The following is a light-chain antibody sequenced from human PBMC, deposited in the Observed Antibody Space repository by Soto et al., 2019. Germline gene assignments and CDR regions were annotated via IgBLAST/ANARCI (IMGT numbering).Light chain of an antibody. Sequence: EIVLTQSPGTLSLSPGERATLSCRASQSVSSSYLAWYQQKPGQAPRLLIYGASSRATGIPDRFRGSGSGTDFTLTISRLEPEDCAVYYCQQYGSSLLTFGGGTKVDIK. CDR1: QSVSSSY. V-gene: IGKV3-20*01. CDR3: QQYGSSLLT. CDR2: GAS. J-gene: IGKJ4*01.